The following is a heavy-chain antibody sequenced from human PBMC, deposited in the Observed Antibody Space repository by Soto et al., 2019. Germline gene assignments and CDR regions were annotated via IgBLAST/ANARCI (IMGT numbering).Heavy chain of an antibody. D-gene: IGHD3-3*01. CDR3: ARDFAYFDS. CDR1: GGSFKSGSYS. CDR2: VYHTGRT. Sequence: QVQLQESGPGLVKPSETLSLTCTVSGGSFKSGSYSWSWIRQPPGKGLEWIGYVYHTGRTSYNPSLKGRLSISMDTCKNQFSLNLESVTAADTAVYFCARDFAYFDSWGQGTLVTVSS. V-gene: IGHV4-61*01. J-gene: IGHJ4*02.